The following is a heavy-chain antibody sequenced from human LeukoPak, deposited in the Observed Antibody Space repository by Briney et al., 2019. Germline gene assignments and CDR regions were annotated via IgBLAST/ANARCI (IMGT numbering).Heavy chain of an antibody. CDR3: ARDRSKGSGRESYFDY. CDR2: IYYSGST. CDR1: GGSISSGDYY. D-gene: IGHD3-10*01. J-gene: IGHJ4*02. Sequence: PSETLSLTCTVSGGSISSGDYYWSWIRQPPGKGLEWIGYIYYSGSTYYNPSLKSRVTISVDTSKNQFSLKLSSVTAADTAVYYCARDRSKGSGRESYFDYWGQGTLVTVSS. V-gene: IGHV4-30-4*01.